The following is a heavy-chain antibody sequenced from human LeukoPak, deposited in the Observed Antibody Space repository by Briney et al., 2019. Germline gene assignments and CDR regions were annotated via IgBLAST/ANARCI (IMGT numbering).Heavy chain of an antibody. J-gene: IGHJ4*02. D-gene: IGHD5-12*01. CDR1: GGSISSSGYS. CDR2: IYHSGST. V-gene: IGHV4-30-2*01. Sequence: PSETLSLTCAVSGGSISSSGYSWSWIRQPPGKGLEWIGYIYHSGSTYYNPSLKSRVTISVDRSKNQFSLKLSSVTAADTAVYYCARSPSGYDYYFDYWGQGTLVTVSS. CDR3: ARSPSGYDYYFDY.